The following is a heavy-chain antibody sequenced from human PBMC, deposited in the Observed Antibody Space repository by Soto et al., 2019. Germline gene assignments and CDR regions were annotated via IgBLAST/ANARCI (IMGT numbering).Heavy chain of an antibody. V-gene: IGHV1-3*01. CDR3: ARGSDYDSSGYYYSWFDS. D-gene: IGHD3-22*01. Sequence: ASVKVSCKASGYTFTSYAMHWVRQAPGQRLEWMGWINAGNGNTNYSQKFQGRVTMTRDTSTSTAYMELSSLRSEDTAVYYCARGSDYDSSGYYYSWFDSWGQGTLVNVSS. CDR1: GYTFTSYA. CDR2: INAGNGNT. J-gene: IGHJ5*01.